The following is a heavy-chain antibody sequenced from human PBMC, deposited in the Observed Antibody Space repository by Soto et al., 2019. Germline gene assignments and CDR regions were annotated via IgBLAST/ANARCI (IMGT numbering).Heavy chain of an antibody. CDR3: ARDLSRALGASWFDP. J-gene: IGHJ5*02. CDR1: GGSISSGDYY. V-gene: IGHV4-31*03. Sequence: QVQLQESGPGLVRPSQTLSLTCTVSGGSISSGDYYWSWIRQHPGKGLEWIGYIFYSGSTYYNPSLKSRVTISVDTSRNHFSLKLSSVTAADTAVYYCARDLSRALGASWFDPWGQGTLVTVSS. D-gene: IGHD3-16*01. CDR2: IFYSGST.